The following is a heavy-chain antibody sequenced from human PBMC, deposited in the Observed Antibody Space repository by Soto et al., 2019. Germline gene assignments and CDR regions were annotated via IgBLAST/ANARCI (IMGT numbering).Heavy chain of an antibody. CDR1: GYSFTSYW. CDR2: IDPSDSYN. CDR3: ARHESIVVVPAAIPGDYGMDV. D-gene: IGHD2-2*02. Sequence: PWESLKISCKGSGYSFTSYWISWVRQMPGKGLEWMGRIDPSDSYNNYSPSFQGHVTISADKSISTVYLQWSSLKASDTAMYYCARHESIVVVPAAIPGDYGMDVWGQGTTVTVS. V-gene: IGHV5-10-1*01. J-gene: IGHJ6*02.